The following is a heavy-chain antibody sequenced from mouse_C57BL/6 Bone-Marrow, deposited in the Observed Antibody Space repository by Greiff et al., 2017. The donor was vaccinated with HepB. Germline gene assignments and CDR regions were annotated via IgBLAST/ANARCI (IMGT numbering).Heavy chain of an antibody. Sequence: VQLQQPGAELVKPGASVKLSCKASGYTFTSYWMHWVKQRPGQGLEWIGMIHPNSGSTNYNEKFKSKATLTVDKSSSTAYMQLSSLTSEDSAVYYCARRSITTVVATDWYFDVWGTGTTVTVSS. V-gene: IGHV1-64*01. CDR1: GYTFTSYW. D-gene: IGHD1-1*01. CDR3: ARRSITTVVATDWYFDV. CDR2: IHPNSGST. J-gene: IGHJ1*03.